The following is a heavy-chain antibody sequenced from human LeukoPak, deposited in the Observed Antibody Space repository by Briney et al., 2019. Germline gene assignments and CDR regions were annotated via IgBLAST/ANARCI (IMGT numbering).Heavy chain of an antibody. J-gene: IGHJ4*02. D-gene: IGHD3-22*01. V-gene: IGHV3-21*04. CDR2: ISSSSSYI. Sequence: PGGSLRLSCAASGFTFSSYSMNWVRQAPGKGLEWVSSISSSSSYIYYADSVKGRFTISRDNSKNTLYLQMNSLSADDTAVYYCAKPNYYDSAGYLFDHWGQGTQVIVSS. CDR3: AKPNYYDSAGYLFDH. CDR1: GFTFSSYS.